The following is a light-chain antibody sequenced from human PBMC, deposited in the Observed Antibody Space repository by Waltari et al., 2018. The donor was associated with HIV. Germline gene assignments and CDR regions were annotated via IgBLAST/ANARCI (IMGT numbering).Light chain of an antibody. V-gene: IGKV3-15*01. CDR2: SAS. Sequence: DIVMTQSPATLSVSPGERATLSCRASQSVSSNLAWYQQKPGQAPRLLIYSASTRATGIPAMFSGSGSGTEFTLTISSLQSEDFSVYYCQQYNNWPYTFGQGTKLEIK. CDR1: QSVSSN. J-gene: IGKJ2*01. CDR3: QQYNNWPYT.